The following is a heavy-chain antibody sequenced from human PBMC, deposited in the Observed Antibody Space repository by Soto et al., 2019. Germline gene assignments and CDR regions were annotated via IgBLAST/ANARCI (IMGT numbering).Heavy chain of an antibody. J-gene: IGHJ6*02. CDR2: ISGSGGST. Sequence: GGSLRLSCAASGFTFSSYAMSWVRQAPGKGLEWVSAISGSGGSTYYADSVKGRFTISRDNSKNTLYLQMNSLRAEDTAVYYCAKDHDILTGYRYYYYYYGMDVWGQGTTVTVS. D-gene: IGHD3-9*01. CDR3: AKDHDILTGYRYYYYYYGMDV. V-gene: IGHV3-23*01. CDR1: GFTFSSYA.